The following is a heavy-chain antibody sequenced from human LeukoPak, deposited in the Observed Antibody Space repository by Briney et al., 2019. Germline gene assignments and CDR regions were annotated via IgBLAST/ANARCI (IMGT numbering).Heavy chain of an antibody. CDR1: GFTFSGSA. CDR2: IRSKANSYAT. Sequence: GGSLRLSCAASGFTFSGSAMHWVRQASGKGLEWVGRIRSKANSYATAYAASVKGRFTISRDDSKNTAYLQMNSLRAEDTAVYYCAKSAMIVVVTNVLFDYWGQGTLVTVSS. J-gene: IGHJ4*02. CDR3: AKSAMIVVVTNVLFDY. D-gene: IGHD3-22*01. V-gene: IGHV3-73*01.